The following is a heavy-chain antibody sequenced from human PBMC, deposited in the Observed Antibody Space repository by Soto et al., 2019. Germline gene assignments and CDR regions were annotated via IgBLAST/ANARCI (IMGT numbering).Heavy chain of an antibody. D-gene: IGHD2-15*01. CDR1: GFTFSIYG. V-gene: IGHV3-30*18. CDR3: AKDWCSGGTCYFFDY. CDR2: ISYDGSNK. J-gene: IGHJ4*02. Sequence: GSLRLSCAASGFTFSIYGMHWVRQAPGKGLEWVAVISYDGSNKYYADSVKGRFTISRDNSKNTLYLQMNSLRAEDTAVYYCAKDWCSGGTCYFFDYWGQGTLVTVSS.